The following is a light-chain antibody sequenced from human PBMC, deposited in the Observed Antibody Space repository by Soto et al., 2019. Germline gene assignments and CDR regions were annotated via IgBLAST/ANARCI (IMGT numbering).Light chain of an antibody. CDR1: QSISGW. J-gene: IGKJ2*01. CDR3: QQDKSYPYT. V-gene: IGKV1-5*03. Sequence: DIQMTQSPSTLSASVGDRVTITCRASQSISGWLAWYQQKPGKAPKLRNYKASSLESGVPSRCSGSGSGTECNLTISSLQPDDFAPYDGQQDKSYPYTFGQGTKLEIK. CDR2: KAS.